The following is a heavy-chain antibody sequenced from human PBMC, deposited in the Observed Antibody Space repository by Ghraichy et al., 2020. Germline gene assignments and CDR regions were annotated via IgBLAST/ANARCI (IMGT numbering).Heavy chain of an antibody. V-gene: IGHV4-59*01. CDR1: GGSISSYY. CDR2: IYYSGST. D-gene: IGHD5-24*01. Sequence: SETLSLTCTVSGGSISSYYWSWIRQPPGKGLEWIGYIYYSGSTNYNPSLKSRVTISVDTSKNQFSLKLSSVTAADTAVYYCARTRAGYTDWYFDLWGRGTLVTVSS. CDR3: ARTRAGYTDWYFDL. J-gene: IGHJ2*01.